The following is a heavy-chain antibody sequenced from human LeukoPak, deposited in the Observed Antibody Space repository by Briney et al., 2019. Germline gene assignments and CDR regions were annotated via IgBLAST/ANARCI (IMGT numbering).Heavy chain of an antibody. CDR3: AQDGMVRGVTRFDY. V-gene: IGHV3-23*01. Sequence: GGSLRLSCAASGFTFSSYAMSWVRQAPGKGLEWVSAISGSGGSTYYADSVKGRFTISRDNSKNTLYLQMNSLRAEDTAVYYCAQDGMVRGVTRFDYWGQGTLVTVSS. CDR2: ISGSGGST. CDR1: GFTFSSYA. D-gene: IGHD3-10*01. J-gene: IGHJ4*02.